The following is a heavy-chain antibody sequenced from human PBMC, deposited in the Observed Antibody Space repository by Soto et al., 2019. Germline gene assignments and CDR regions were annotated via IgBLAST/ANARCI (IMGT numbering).Heavy chain of an antibody. J-gene: IGHJ6*02. V-gene: IGHV4-59*01. CDR3: ARDSRSRGFYYYYGRDV. Sequence: QVQLQESGPGLVKPSETLSLTCTVSGGSISSYYWRWIRQPPGQGLEWIGFIYYSGSTKYNPSLKRRVTISVHTTKNQFYLKLSSVTAADTAVYYCARDSRSRGFYYYYGRDVWGQGTTVTVSS. CDR2: IYYSGST. CDR1: GGSISSYY.